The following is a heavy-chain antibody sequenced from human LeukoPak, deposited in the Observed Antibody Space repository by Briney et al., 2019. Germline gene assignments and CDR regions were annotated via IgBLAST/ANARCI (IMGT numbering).Heavy chain of an antibody. V-gene: IGHV4-59*02. CDR2: IYYTGT. CDR1: GGSVTDYY. Sequence: SETLSLTCTVSGGSVTDYYWSWIRQSPGRGLEWIGYIYYTGTSYNPSLKSRVTISADTSKNQFSLKLISVTAADTAVYYCASRKLGNDYWGQGTLVTVSS. CDR3: ASRKLGNDY. D-gene: IGHD7-27*01. J-gene: IGHJ4*02.